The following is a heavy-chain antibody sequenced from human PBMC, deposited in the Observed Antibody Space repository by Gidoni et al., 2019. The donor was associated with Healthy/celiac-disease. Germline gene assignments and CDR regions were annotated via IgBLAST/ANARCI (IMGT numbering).Heavy chain of an antibody. V-gene: IGHV1-46*01. J-gene: IGHJ6*03. Sequence: QVQLVQSGAEVKKPGASVKVSCKASGYTFTSYYMHWVRQAPGQGLEWMGIINPRGGSTSYAQKFQGRVTMTRDTSTSTVYMELSSLRSEDTAVYYCARDWGYGDYGYYYYYMDVWGKGTTVTVSS. D-gene: IGHD4-17*01. CDR1: GYTFTSYY. CDR2: INPRGGST. CDR3: ARDWGYGDYGYYYYYMDV.